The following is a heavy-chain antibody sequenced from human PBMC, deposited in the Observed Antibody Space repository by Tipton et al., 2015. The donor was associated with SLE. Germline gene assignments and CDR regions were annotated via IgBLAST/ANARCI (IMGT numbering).Heavy chain of an antibody. D-gene: IGHD3-3*01. CDR3: ARDYYEDAFDI. Sequence: TLSLTCAVYGGSFNGYYWSWIRQPPGKGLEWIGEITPSGSTNSNPSLKSRVTLSVDTSKSQFSLDLTTVTAADTAVYYCARDYYEDAFDIWGQGTMVTVSS. J-gene: IGHJ3*02. V-gene: IGHV4-34*01. CDR2: ITPSGST. CDR1: GGSFNGYY.